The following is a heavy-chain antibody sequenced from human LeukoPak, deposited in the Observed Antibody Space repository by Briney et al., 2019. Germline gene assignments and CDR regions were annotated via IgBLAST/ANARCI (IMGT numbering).Heavy chain of an antibody. D-gene: IGHD5-18*01. Sequence: PSETLSLTCTVSGYSISSGYYWGWIRQPPGKGLEWIGSIYYSGSSYYNPSLKSRVTISVDTSKNQFSLNLNSVTAADTAVYYCARAEYSYGSLLDYWGQGTLVTVSS. J-gene: IGHJ4*02. V-gene: IGHV4-38-2*02. CDR1: GYSISSGYY. CDR3: ARAEYSYGSLLDY. CDR2: IYYSGSS.